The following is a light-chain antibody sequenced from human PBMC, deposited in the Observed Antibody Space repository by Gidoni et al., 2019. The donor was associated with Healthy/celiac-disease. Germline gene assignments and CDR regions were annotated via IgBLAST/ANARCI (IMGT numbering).Light chain of an antibody. V-gene: IGKV3-11*01. J-gene: IGKJ4*01. CDR3: QQRSNWPS. CDR1: QSVSSY. CDR2: DAS. Sequence: EIVFTQSPATLSLSPGERATLSCRASQSVSSYLAWYQQKHGQAPRLLIDDASNRATGIPAMFSGSGSGTDFTLTISSLEPEDFAVYYCQQRSNWPSFGGGTKVEIK.